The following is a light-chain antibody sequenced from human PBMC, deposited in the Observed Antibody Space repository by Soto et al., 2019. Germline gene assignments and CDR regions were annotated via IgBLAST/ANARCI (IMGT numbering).Light chain of an antibody. Sequence: EIVLTQSPATLSLSPGERDTLSCRARQSISNYLAWYQQKSGQAPRLLIYDASNRATDIPARFSGSASGTDFTLTISSLEPEDFAVYYCQQRSDWPRTFGQGTKLEIK. V-gene: IGKV3-11*01. CDR2: DAS. CDR3: QQRSDWPRT. J-gene: IGKJ2*01. CDR1: QSISNY.